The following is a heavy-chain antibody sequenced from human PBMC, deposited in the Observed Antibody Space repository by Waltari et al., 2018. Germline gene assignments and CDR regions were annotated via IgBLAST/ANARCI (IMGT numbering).Heavy chain of an antibody. J-gene: IGHJ4*02. Sequence: EVQLVESGGGLVQRGGSLRLSCAASGFNFSTYSMNWVRQAPGKGLEWISYIKSTGSIIHYADSVKGRFTISRDNAKNSLYLQMNSLRDEDTAVYYCARGLGDYTYWGQGTLVTVSS. D-gene: IGHD4-17*01. CDR3: ARGLGDYTY. CDR1: GFNFSTYS. CDR2: IKSTGSII. V-gene: IGHV3-48*02.